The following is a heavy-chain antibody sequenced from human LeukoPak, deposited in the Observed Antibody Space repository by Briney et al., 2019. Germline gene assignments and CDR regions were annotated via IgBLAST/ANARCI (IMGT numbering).Heavy chain of an antibody. V-gene: IGHV1-46*01. Sequence: ASVKLSFTASGYTFTIYYMRWVRQAPGQGLEWMGIINPSGGATKYAQKFQGRVTMTRDTSTSTLYMELSSLRSEDTAVYYCARDLGITMIVNYFDYWGQGTLVTVSS. CDR3: ARDLGITMIVNYFDY. CDR1: GYTFTIYY. J-gene: IGHJ4*02. CDR2: INPSGGAT. D-gene: IGHD3-22*01.